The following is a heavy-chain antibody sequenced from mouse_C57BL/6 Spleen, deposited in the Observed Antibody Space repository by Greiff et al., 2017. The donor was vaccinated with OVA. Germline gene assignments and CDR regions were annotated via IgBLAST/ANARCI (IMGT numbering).Heavy chain of an antibody. Sequence: EVQVVESGTVLARPGASVKMSCKTSGYTFTSYWMHWVKQRPGQGLEWIGAIYPGNSDTSYNQKFKGKAKLTAVTSASTAYMELSSLTNEDSAFYYCTRGDLYDGHYYAMDYWGQGTSVTVSS. CDR1: GYTFTSYW. CDR3: TRGDLYDGHYYAMDY. J-gene: IGHJ4*01. CDR2: IYPGNSDT. D-gene: IGHD2-3*01. V-gene: IGHV1-5*01.